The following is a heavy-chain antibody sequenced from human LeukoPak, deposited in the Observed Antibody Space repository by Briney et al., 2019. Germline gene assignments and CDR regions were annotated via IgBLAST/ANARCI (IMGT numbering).Heavy chain of an antibody. Sequence: SVKVSCKASGGAFSSYAISWVRQAPGQGLEWMGGIIPIFGTANYAQKFQGRVTITTDESTSTAYMELSSLRSEDTAVYYCASLRTGTNNWFDPWGQGTLVTVSS. J-gene: IGHJ5*02. D-gene: IGHD1-1*01. CDR2: IIPIFGTA. CDR1: GGAFSSYA. CDR3: ASLRTGTNNWFDP. V-gene: IGHV1-69*05.